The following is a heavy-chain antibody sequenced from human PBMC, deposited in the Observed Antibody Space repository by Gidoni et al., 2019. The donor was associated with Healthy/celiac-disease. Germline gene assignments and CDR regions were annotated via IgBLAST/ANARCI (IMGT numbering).Heavy chain of an antibody. J-gene: IGHJ6*03. V-gene: IGHV4-4*02. CDR1: GGPISSSNW. CDR2: ISHSGST. CDR3: ARGGKNYDILTGYYYYYMDV. Sequence: QVQLQESGPGLVKPSGTLSLTCAFSGGPISSSNWWSWVRQPPGKGLEWIGEISHSGSTNYNPSLKSRVTISVDKSKNQFSLKLSSVTAADTAVYYCARGGKNYDILTGYYYYYMDVWGKGTTVTVSS. D-gene: IGHD3-9*01.